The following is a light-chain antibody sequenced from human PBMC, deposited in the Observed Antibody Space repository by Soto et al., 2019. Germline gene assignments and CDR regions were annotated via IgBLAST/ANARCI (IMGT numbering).Light chain of an antibody. V-gene: IGLV1-47*01. CDR3: ATRDDSLSGHWL. CDR2: RND. Sequence: QSVLTQPPSASGTPGQRVTISCSGSSSNIGSNYVNWYQHLPGTAPKLLIYRNDQRPSGVPDQFSGSKSGTSASLAISGLRSEDEADYYCATRDDSLSGHWLFGGGTKLTVL. CDR1: SSNIGSNY. J-gene: IGLJ3*02.